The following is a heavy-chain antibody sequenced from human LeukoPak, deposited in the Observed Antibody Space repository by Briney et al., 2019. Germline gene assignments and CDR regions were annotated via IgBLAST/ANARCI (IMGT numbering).Heavy chain of an antibody. D-gene: IGHD3-10*01. CDR2: IKSKTDGGTT. V-gene: IGHV3-15*01. CDR3: TTDYYGSGSYYGDNWFDP. J-gene: IGHJ5*02. Sequence: GGSLRLSCAASGFTFSSYAMTWVRQAPGKGLEWVGRIKSKTDGGTTDYAAPVKGRFTISRDDSKNTLYLQMNSLKTEDTAVYYCTTDYYGSGSYYGDNWFDPWGQGTLVTVSS. CDR1: GFTFSSYA.